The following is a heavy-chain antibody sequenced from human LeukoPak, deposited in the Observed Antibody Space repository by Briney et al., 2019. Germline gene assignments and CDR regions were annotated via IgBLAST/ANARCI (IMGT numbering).Heavy chain of an antibody. J-gene: IGHJ4*02. CDR1: GYSFTSYW. CDR3: ARAHRTKDTAMAFDY. Sequence: GESLKISCKGSGYSFTSYWIGWVRQMPGKGLEWMGIIYPGDSDTRYSPSFQGQVTISADKSISTAYLQWSSLKASDTAMYYCARAHRTKDTAMAFDYWGQGTLVTVSS. V-gene: IGHV5-51*01. CDR2: IYPGDSDT. D-gene: IGHD5-18*01.